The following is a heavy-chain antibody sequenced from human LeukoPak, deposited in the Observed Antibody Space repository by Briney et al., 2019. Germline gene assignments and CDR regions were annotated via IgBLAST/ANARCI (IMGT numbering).Heavy chain of an antibody. CDR1: SGSISTSNYY. D-gene: IGHD3-10*01. J-gene: IGHJ5*02. CDR3: AMINYYWNWFDP. Sequence: SETLSLTCTVSSGSISTSNYYWGWIRQPPGKGLEWIGSIYYSGSTYYNPSLKSRVTISVDTSKNQFSLKLSSVTAADTAVYYCAMINYYWNWFDPWGQGTLVTVSS. V-gene: IGHV4-39*07. CDR2: IYYSGST.